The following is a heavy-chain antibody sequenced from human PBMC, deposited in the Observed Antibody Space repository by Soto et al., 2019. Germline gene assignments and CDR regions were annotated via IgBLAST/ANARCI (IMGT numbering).Heavy chain of an antibody. V-gene: IGHV3-33*01. D-gene: IGHD4-17*01. CDR2: IWYDGSNK. CDR1: GFTFSSYG. J-gene: IGHJ6*02. Sequence: QVQLVESGGGVVQPGRSLRLSCAASGFTFSSYGMHWVRQAPGKGLEWVAVIWYDGSNKYYADSVKGRFTISRDNSKNTLYLQMNSLRAEDTAVYYCARDNHGDYAPFPIVLYYGMDVWGQGTTVTVSS. CDR3: ARDNHGDYAPFPIVLYYGMDV.